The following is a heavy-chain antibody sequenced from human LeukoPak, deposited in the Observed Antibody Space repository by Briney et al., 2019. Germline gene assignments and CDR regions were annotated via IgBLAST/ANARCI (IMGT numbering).Heavy chain of an antibody. CDR1: GGSFSGYY. CDR3: ASRRGAFDY. V-gene: IGHV4-34*01. CDR2: INHSGST. D-gene: IGHD3-10*01. J-gene: IGHJ4*02. Sequence: SETLSLTCAVYGGSFSGYYWSWIRQPPGKGLEWIGEINHSGSTNYNPSLKSRVTISVDTSKNQFSLKLSSVTAADTAVYYCASRRGAFDYWGQGTLVTVSS.